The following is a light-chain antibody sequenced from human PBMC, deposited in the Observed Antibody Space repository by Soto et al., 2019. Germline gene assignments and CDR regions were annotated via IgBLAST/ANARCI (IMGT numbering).Light chain of an antibody. CDR3: QQSYSTPPIT. CDR1: QSISSY. V-gene: IGKV1-39*01. Sequence: DIQMTPSPSSLSTSVGDRVTITCRVSQSISSYLNWYQQKPGKAPKLLIYAASSLQSGVPSRFSGSGSGTDFTLTISSLQPEDFATYYCQQSYSTPPITVGQGTRLEIK. CDR2: AAS. J-gene: IGKJ5*01.